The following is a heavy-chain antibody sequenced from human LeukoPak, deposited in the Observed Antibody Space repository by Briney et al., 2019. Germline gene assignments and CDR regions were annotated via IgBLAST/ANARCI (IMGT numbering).Heavy chain of an antibody. J-gene: IGHJ4*02. Sequence: PGRSLRLSCAASGFTFSSYGMHWVRQAPGKGLEWVAVIWYDGGNKYYADSVKGRFTISRDNSKNTLYLQMNSLRAEDTAVYYCAKEATTEPLSYFDYWGQGTLVTVSS. CDR2: IWYDGGNK. V-gene: IGHV3-33*06. CDR3: AKEATTEPLSYFDY. D-gene: IGHD1-26*01. CDR1: GFTFSSYG.